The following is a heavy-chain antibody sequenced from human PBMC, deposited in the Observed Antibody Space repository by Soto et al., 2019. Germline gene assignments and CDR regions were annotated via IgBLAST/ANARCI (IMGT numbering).Heavy chain of an antibody. D-gene: IGHD6-13*01. J-gene: IGHJ4*02. Sequence: QVQLQESGPGLVKPSQTLSLTCTVSGGSISSGGYYWSWIRQHPGKGLEWIGYIYYSGSTYYNTSLKIRVTISVDTSKNQFYLKLSSLTAADTAVYYCERTLYVEQLETYYFDYWGQGPLVTVSS. CDR1: GGSISSGGYY. CDR2: IYYSGST. V-gene: IGHV4-31*03. CDR3: ERTLYVEQLETYYFDY.